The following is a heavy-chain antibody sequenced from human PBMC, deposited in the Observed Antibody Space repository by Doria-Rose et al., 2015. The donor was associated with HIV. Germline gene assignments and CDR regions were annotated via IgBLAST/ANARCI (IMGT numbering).Heavy chain of an antibody. CDR1: GFIFNTHT. CDR3: ARDRPTYSSSPLDF. V-gene: IGHV3-30*04. D-gene: IGHD6-6*01. Sequence: QVQLVQSGGGVVPPGRSLRLFCAASGFIFNTHTMHWVRTAPGKGLEWVAVISSDGSDKYYADSVKGRFIISRDNSNNTLYLQMNSLRAEDTALYYCARDRPTYSSSPLDFWGQGTLVTVSS. J-gene: IGHJ4*02. CDR2: ISSDGSDK.